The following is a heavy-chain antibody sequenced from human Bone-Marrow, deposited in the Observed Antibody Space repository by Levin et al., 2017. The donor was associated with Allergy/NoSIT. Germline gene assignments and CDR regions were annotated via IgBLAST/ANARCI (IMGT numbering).Heavy chain of an antibody. D-gene: IGHD6-19*01. V-gene: IGHV3-33*06. CDR2: IWYYGSDK. J-gene: IGHJ4*02. CDR3: AKAVAGTGTPHL. CDR1: GFTFSSYG. Sequence: GESLKISCAASGFTFSSYGMHWVRPAPGKGLEWVAVIWYYGSDKYYVDSVKGRFTISRDNSKKTLYLQMNSLRAEDTAVYYCAKAVAGTGTPHLWGQGTLVTVSS.